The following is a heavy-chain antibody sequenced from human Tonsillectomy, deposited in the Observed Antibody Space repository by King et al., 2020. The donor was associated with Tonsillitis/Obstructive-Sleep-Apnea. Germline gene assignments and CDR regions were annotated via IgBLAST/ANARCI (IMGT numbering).Heavy chain of an antibody. CDR1: GFTFSSYA. J-gene: IGHJ3*02. D-gene: IGHD6-19*01. CDR3: ARGAWGIGAVAGISAFDI. V-gene: IGHV3-30*01. CDR2: ISYDGSNK. Sequence: QLVQSGGGVVQPGRSLRLSCAASGFTFSSYAMHWGRQAPGKGLEWVAVISYDGSNKYYADSVKGRFTISRDNSKNTLYLQMNSLSAEDTAVYYCARGAWGIGAVAGISAFDIWGQGTMVTVSS.